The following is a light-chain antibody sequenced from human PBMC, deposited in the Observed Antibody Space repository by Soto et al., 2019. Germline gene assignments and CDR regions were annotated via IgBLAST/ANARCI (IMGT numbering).Light chain of an antibody. CDR2: EVS. CDR1: SSDVGGYNY. J-gene: IGLJ2*01. CDR3: SSYTRSIIPAV. V-gene: IGLV2-14*01. Sequence: QSALTQPASVSGSPGQSITISCTGTSSDVGGYNYVSWYLQHPGKASKLMIYEVSNRPSGVSNRFSGSMSGNTASLTISGLQAEDEADYYCSSYTRSIIPAVFGGGTKLTVL.